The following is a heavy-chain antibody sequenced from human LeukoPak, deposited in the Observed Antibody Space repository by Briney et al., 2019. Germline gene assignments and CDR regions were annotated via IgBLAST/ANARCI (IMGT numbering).Heavy chain of an antibody. J-gene: IGHJ3*02. Sequence: ASVKVSCKASGYTFSSYGISWVRQAPGQGLEWMGWISTYNGNTNYAQKIQGRVTMTTDTSTSTAYMELRSLRSDDTAVYYCAREGAHCSSTSCQRAFDIWGQGTMVTVRS. CDR3: AREGAHCSSTSCQRAFDI. D-gene: IGHD2-2*01. CDR1: GYTFSSYG. V-gene: IGHV1-18*01. CDR2: ISTYNGNT.